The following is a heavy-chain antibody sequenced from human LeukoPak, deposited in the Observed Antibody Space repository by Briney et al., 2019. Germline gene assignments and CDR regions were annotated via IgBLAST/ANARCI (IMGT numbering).Heavy chain of an antibody. V-gene: IGHV3-48*03. CDR2: ISSSGSTI. D-gene: IGHD1-26*01. Sequence: GGSLRLSCAASGFTFSNYEMNWVRQAPGKGLEWVSYISSSGSTIYYADSVKGRFTISRDISKNRLHLQMNSLRPEDTAVYYCAKDGSYSDFDYWGQGTLVTVSS. CDR1: GFTFSNYE. CDR3: AKDGSYSDFDY. J-gene: IGHJ4*02.